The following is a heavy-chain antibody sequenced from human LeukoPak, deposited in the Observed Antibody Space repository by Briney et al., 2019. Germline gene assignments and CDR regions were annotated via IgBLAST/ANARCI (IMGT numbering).Heavy chain of an antibody. CDR2: IIPIFGTA. D-gene: IGHD2-21*02. J-gene: IGHJ4*02. CDR3: AATLTGDYYFDY. Sequence: SVKVSCKASGGTFSSYAISWVRQAPGQGLEWMGRIIPIFGTANYAQKFQGRVTITTDESTSTAYMELSSLRSEDTVVYYCAATLTGDYYFDYWGQGTLVTVSS. CDR1: GGTFSSYA. V-gene: IGHV1-69*05.